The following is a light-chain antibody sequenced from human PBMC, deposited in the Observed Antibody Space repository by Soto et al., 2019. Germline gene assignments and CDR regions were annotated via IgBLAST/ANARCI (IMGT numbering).Light chain of an antibody. CDR2: AAS. CDR3: QKYDSAPHT. CDR1: QGISNN. V-gene: IGKV1-27*01. Sequence: DIQMTQSPSSLPASVGDRVTITCRASQGISNNLAWYQQKPGKVPKLLIYAASTLQSGVPSRFSGSGSGTDFTLTIGSLQPEDVATYYCQKYDSAPHTFGQGTKVEIK. J-gene: IGKJ1*01.